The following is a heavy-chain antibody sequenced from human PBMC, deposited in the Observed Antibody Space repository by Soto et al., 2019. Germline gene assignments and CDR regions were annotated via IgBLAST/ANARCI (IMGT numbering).Heavy chain of an antibody. V-gene: IGHV1-3*01. CDR2: INAGNGNT. Sequence: ASVKVSCKASGYTFTSYAMHWVRQAPGQRLEWMGWINAGNGNTKNSQKYKGRVTITRDTSASTAYMELSSLRSEDTAVYYCARDPSYYGMDVWGQGTTVTVSS. CDR3: ARDPSYYGMDV. J-gene: IGHJ6*02. CDR1: GYTFTSYA.